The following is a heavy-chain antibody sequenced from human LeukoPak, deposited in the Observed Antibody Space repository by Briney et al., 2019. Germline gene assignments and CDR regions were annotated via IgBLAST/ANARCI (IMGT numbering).Heavy chain of an antibody. CDR3: ARDPGMVRGVPDIDY. Sequence: GSLRLSCAASGFTFSSYAMHWVRQAPGKGLEWVAVISYDGNNEYYADSVKGRFTISRDNSKNTLYLQMNSLRAEDTAVYYCARDPGMVRGVPDIDYWGQGTLVTVSS. J-gene: IGHJ4*02. CDR1: GFTFSSYA. CDR2: ISYDGNNE. D-gene: IGHD3-10*01. V-gene: IGHV3-30-3*01.